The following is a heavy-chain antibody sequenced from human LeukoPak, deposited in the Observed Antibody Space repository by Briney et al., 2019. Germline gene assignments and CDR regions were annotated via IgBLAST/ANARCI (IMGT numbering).Heavy chain of an antibody. J-gene: IGHJ4*02. D-gene: IGHD3-10*01. V-gene: IGHV3-21*01. Sequence: GGSLRLSCAASGFTFNNYWMTWVRQTPGKGLEWVSSISSSSSYIYYADSVKGRFTISRDNAKNSLYLQMNSLRAEDTAVYYCASSRYYRTKDYWGQGTLVTVSS. CDR3: ASSRYYRTKDY. CDR1: GFTFNNYW. CDR2: ISSSSSYI.